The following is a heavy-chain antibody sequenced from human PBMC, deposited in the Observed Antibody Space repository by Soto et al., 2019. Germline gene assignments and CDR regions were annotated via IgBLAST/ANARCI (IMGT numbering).Heavy chain of an antibody. Sequence: GGSLRLSCSVSGFTFSAYWMQWVRQVPGTGLTWVSRSSDDGSTATYADSVKGRFVISRDNAKNSLYLQMNTLRADDSGLYYCARGPRVSSTGTGAHWGRGTLVTVSS. J-gene: IGHJ4*02. V-gene: IGHV3-74*01. CDR3: ARGPRVSSTGTGAH. CDR1: GFTFSAYW. CDR2: SSDDGSTA. D-gene: IGHD1-1*01.